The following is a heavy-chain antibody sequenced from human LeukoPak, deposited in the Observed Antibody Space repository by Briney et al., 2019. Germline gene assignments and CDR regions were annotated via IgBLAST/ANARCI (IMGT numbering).Heavy chain of an antibody. Sequence: KASETLSLTCTVSGGSISSYYWSWIRQPPGKGLEWIGYIYYSGSTNYNPSLKSRVTISVDTSKNQFSLKLSSVTAADTAVYYCARVYGSGSGNWFDPWGQGTLVTVSS. V-gene: IGHV4-59*01. CDR3: ARVYGSGSGNWFDP. D-gene: IGHD3-10*01. CDR2: IYYSGST. J-gene: IGHJ5*02. CDR1: GGSISSYY.